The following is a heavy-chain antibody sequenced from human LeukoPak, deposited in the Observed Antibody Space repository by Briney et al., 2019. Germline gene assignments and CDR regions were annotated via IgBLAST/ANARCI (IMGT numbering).Heavy chain of an antibody. CDR3: ARVLRPMASQYYFDH. V-gene: IGHV4-61*05. J-gene: IGHJ4*02. CDR1: AGSISSSSYY. Sequence: SETLSLTCSVSAGSISSSSYYWGWIRQPPGKGLEWIGYIYYSGTTSYNPSLKTRVTISIDTSKNQFSLKLSSATAADTAVYYCARVLRPMASQYYFDHWGQGTLVTVSS. D-gene: IGHD3-10*01. CDR2: IYYSGTT.